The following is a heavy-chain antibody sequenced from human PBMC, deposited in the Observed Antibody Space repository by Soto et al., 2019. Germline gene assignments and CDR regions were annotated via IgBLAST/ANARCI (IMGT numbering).Heavy chain of an antibody. Sequence: SETLSLTCTVSGGSISSGDYYWNWIRQPPGKGLEWIGYIYYTGTTKYNPSLKSRATLSVDTAKNRFSLNLTSLTAADTAVYYCARGDWFHPWGQGTLVTVS. CDR1: GGSISSGDYY. CDR3: ARGDWFHP. V-gene: IGHV4-30-4*01. J-gene: IGHJ5*02. CDR2: IYYTGTT.